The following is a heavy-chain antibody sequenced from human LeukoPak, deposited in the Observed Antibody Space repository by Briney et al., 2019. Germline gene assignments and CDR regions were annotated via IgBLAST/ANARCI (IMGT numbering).Heavy chain of an antibody. CDR3: ASRSYGDPFGY. J-gene: IGHJ4*02. CDR2: IYYSGST. D-gene: IGHD4-17*01. CDR1: GGSISSSSYY. V-gene: IGHV4-39*01. Sequence: PSETLSLTXTVSGGSISSSSYYWGWIRQPPGKGLEWIGSIYYSGSTYYNPSLKSRVTISVDTSKNQFSLKLSSVTAADTAVYDCASRSYGDPFGYWGQGTLVTVSS.